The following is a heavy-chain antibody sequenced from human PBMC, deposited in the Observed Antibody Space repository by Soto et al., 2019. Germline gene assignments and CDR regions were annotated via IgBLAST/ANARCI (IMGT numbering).Heavy chain of an antibody. CDR3: ARDEEYSGYDSYYYYYMDV. V-gene: IGHV3-21*01. D-gene: IGHD5-12*01. Sequence: GGSLRLSCAASGFTFSSYSMNWVRQAPGKGLEWVSSISSSSSYIYYADSVKGRFTISRDNAKNSLYLQMNSLRAEDTAVYYCARDEEYSGYDSYYYYYMDVWGKGTTVTVSS. J-gene: IGHJ6*03. CDR2: ISSSSSYI. CDR1: GFTFSSYS.